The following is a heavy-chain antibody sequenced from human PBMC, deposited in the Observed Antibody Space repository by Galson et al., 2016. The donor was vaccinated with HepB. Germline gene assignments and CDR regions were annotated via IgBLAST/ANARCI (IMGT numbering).Heavy chain of an antibody. CDR3: AREGSGGFDY. CDR1: GFTFSSYW. CDR2: IKQDGSEK. J-gene: IGHJ4*02. D-gene: IGHD4-23*01. Sequence: SLRLSCAASGFTFSSYWMSWVRQAPGKGLEWVANIKQDGSEKSYVDSVKGRFTISRDNAKNSLYLQMNSLRVEDTAVYYCAREGSGGFDYWGQRTLVTVSS. V-gene: IGHV3-7*01.